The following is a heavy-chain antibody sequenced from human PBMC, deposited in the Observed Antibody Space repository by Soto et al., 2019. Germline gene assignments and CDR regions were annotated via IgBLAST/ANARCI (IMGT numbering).Heavy chain of an antibody. V-gene: IGHV4-39*01. Sequence: SETLSLTCSVAGGFISSSPYYWAWIRQPPGKELEWIGSMYYSGNTYYKPSLKSRVTISVDTSNNQFYLQLTSVTAAETAVNHFVTTWVGDNQEHSNGYYYFDYWGQGALVTVS. CDR1: GGFISSSPYY. CDR3: VTTWVGDNQEHSNGYYYFDY. D-gene: IGHD3-22*01. J-gene: IGHJ4*02. CDR2: MYYSGNT.